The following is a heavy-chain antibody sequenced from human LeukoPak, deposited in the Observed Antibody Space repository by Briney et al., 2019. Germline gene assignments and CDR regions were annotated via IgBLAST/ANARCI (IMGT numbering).Heavy chain of an antibody. CDR2: IYSGGRT. V-gene: IGHV3-53*01. J-gene: IGHJ6*02. CDR1: GFTVSNNY. D-gene: IGHD6-13*01. Sequence: GGSLRLSCTASGFTVSNNYMNWVRQAPGKGLEWVSVIYSGGRTYYADSVKGRFTISRDNSKNTLYLQVNSLRAEDTAVYYCARDQRWQQVAREATSSMDVWGQGTTVTVSS. CDR3: ARDQRWQQVAREATSSMDV.